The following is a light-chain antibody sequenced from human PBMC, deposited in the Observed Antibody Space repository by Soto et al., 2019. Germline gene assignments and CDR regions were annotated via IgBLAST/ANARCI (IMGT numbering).Light chain of an antibody. CDR2: EVN. V-gene: IGLV2-23*02. CDR3: CSYAGDTTFFV. J-gene: IGLJ1*01. Sequence: QSALTQPASMSGSPGQSITISCTGTSSDVGSYYPVSWFQQHPGKAPKLIIYEVNKRPSGVSERFSGSKSGNTASLTISGLHAADEAEYYCCSYAGDTTFFVFGTGTKVTVL. CDR1: SSDVGSYYP.